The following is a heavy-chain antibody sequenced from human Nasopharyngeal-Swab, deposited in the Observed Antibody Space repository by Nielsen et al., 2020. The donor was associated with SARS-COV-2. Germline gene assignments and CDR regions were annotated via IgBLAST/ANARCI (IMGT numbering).Heavy chain of an antibody. V-gene: IGHV1-18*01. CDR2: ISVYNADT. Sequence: ASVKVSCKASGYSFRSYGINWVRQAPGQGLEWMGWISVYNADTNYAPKLQGRVSMTTDTSTSPAYMELRSLRSDDTAVYYCARDIEEWLVVPSLSFDFWGQGTLVTVSS. D-gene: IGHD3-3*01. CDR3: ARDIEEWLVVPSLSFDF. J-gene: IGHJ4*02. CDR1: GYSFRSYG.